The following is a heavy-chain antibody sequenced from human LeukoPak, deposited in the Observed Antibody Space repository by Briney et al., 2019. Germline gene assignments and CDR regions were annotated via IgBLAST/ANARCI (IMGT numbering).Heavy chain of an antibody. D-gene: IGHD1-26*01. CDR3: SRSGSYFDY. Sequence: GGSLRLSWAASGFIFNTYDMNWVRQPPEKGLEWVSYISSSSGTIYYADSVKGRFTISRDNAKNSLYLQMNSLRDEDTAVYYCSRSGSYFDYWGQGTLVTVSS. CDR1: GFIFNTYD. V-gene: IGHV3-48*02. J-gene: IGHJ4*02. CDR2: ISSSSGTI.